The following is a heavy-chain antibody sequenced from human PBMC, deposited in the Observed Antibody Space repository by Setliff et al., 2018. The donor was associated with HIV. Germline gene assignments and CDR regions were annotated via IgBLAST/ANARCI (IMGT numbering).Heavy chain of an antibody. CDR2: ISADNGDT. CDR1: GYTLTNYG. Sequence: GASVKVSCKASGYTLTNYGISWVRQAPGQGLEWMGWISADNGDTNYPQKLQGRVTMTTDTSTSTAYMELRSLRSDDTAVYYCARRARESTALHSDWNDVLFFDYWGQGTLVTVSS. CDR3: ARRARESTALHSDWNDVLFFDY. D-gene: IGHD1-1*01. J-gene: IGHJ4*02. V-gene: IGHV1-18*01.